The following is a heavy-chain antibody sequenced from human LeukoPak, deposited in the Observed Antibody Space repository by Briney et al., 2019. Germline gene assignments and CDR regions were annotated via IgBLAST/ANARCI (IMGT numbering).Heavy chain of an antibody. CDR2: INTGNGNT. CDR3: ARFYSSGWYYFDY. J-gene: IGHJ4*02. D-gene: IGHD6-19*01. CDR1: GYTFTSYG. V-gene: IGHV1-3*04. Sequence: ASVKVSCKASGYTFTSYGISWVRQAPGQRLEWMGWINTGNGNTKYSQKFQGRVTITRDTSASTAYMELSSLRSEDTAVYYCARFYSSGWYYFDYWGQGTLVTVSS.